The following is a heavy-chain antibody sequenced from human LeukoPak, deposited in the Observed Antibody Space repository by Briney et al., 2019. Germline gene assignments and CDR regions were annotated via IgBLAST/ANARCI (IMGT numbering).Heavy chain of an antibody. CDR1: GGSISSSSSY. CDR3: AREVVAAAGTVDY. D-gene: IGHD2-15*01. CDR2: IYESGST. V-gene: IGHV4-39*07. Sequence: SETLSLTCSVSGGSISSSSSYWGWIRQPPGKGLEWIGSIYESGSTFYNPSLKSRVTILVDTSKHQFSLKLSSVTAADTAVYYCAREVVAAAGTVDYWGQGTLVTVSS. J-gene: IGHJ4*02.